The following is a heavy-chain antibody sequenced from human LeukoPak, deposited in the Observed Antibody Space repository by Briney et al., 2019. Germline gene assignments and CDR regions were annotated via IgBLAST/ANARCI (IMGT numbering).Heavy chain of an antibody. CDR3: ARLFTRAWEYRYGMDV. CDR2: IYIDGIT. J-gene: IGHJ6*02. V-gene: IGHV4-39*02. Sequence: SETLSLTCTVSGGSIRTDGSYWAWIRQPPGKGLEWIGSIYIDGITHYNSSLQSRVTLSIDTSKNHFSLRLTSVTAADTAVFYCARLFTRAWEYRYGMDVWGQGTAVTVSS. CDR1: GGSIRTDGSY. D-gene: IGHD1-26*01.